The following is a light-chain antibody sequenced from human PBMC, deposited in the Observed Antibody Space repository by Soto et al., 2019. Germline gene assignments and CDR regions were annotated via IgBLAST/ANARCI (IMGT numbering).Light chain of an antibody. CDR3: HQRQSWPRT. CDR1: QAVNTR. V-gene: IGKV3-11*01. CDR2: LTS. J-gene: IGKJ3*01. Sequence: EIVLTQSPATLSSFPGDRVTLSCRASQAVNTRLAWYQHKPGQAPRLLIYLTSNRAAGIPARFSGSGSGTDFTLTISDVEPEDCAVYYCHQRQSWPRTFGHGTKVDIK.